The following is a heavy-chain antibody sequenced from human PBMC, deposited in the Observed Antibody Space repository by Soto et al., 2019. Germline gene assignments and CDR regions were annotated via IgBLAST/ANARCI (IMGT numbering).Heavy chain of an antibody. D-gene: IGHD3-10*01. J-gene: IGHJ4*02. CDR2: ISGSGGST. CDR3: AKDEGANYYGSGSFDY. V-gene: IGHV3-23*01. CDR1: GFTFSSYA. Sequence: GGSLRLSCAASGFTFSSYAMSWVRQAPGKGLEWVSAISGSGGSTYYADSVKGRFTISRDNSKNTLYLQMNSLRAEDTAVYYYAKDEGANYYGSGSFDYWGQGTLVTVSS.